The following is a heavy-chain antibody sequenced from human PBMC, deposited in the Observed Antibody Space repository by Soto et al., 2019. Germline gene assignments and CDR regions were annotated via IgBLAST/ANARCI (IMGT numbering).Heavy chain of an antibody. Sequence: GESLKISCAASGFTFSSYGMHWVRQAPGKGLEWVAVIWYDGSNKYYADSVKGRFTISRDNSKNTLYLQMNSLRAEDTAVYYCARVGNERFGELPRDYYYYYYMDVWGKGTTVTVSS. CDR1: GFTFSSYG. J-gene: IGHJ6*03. V-gene: IGHV3-33*01. CDR2: IWYDGSNK. D-gene: IGHD3-10*01. CDR3: ARVGNERFGELPRDYYYYYYMDV.